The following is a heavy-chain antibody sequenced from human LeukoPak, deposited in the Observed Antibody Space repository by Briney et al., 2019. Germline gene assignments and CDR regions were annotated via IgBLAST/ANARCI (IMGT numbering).Heavy chain of an antibody. D-gene: IGHD4-11*01. CDR1: GFTFSDYY. V-gene: IGHV3-11*01. Sequence: TGGSLRLSCAASGFTFSDYYMSWIRQAPGKGLEWVSYISSSGSTIYYADSVKGRFTISRDNAKNSLYLQMNSLRAEDTAVYYCARDRVGSGITVTIIFDYWGQGTLVTASS. CDR2: ISSSGSTI. J-gene: IGHJ4*02. CDR3: ARDRVGSGITVTIIFDY.